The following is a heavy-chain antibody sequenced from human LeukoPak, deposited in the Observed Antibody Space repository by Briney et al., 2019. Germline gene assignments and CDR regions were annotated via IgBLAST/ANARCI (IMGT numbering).Heavy chain of an antibody. J-gene: IGHJ3*02. CDR2: ISWDSGSI. V-gene: IGHV3-9*03. CDR1: GFTFDDYA. CDR3: AKDSASMRYQLPRGGFAFDI. Sequence: PGGSLRLSCAASGFTFDDYAMHWVRRAPGKGLEWVSGISWDSGSIGYADSVRGRFTISRDNAKNSLYLQMHSLRTEDMALYYCAKDSASMRYQLPRGGFAFDIWGQGTMVTVSS. D-gene: IGHD2-2*01.